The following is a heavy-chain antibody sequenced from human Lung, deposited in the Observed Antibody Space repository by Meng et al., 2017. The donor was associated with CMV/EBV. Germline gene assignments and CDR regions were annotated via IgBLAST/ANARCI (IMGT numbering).Heavy chain of an antibody. CDR2: IYFSGNT. V-gene: IGHV4-39*07. CDR1: GGSISSSSYY. D-gene: IGHD5-24*01. CDR3: VTETGYNYDN. Sequence: QLQREESGPGQVQPSETLSRTCSVSGGSISSSSYYWGWIRQSPGKGLEWIGSIYFSGNTYYNPSLKSRVTMSVGTAQNKFSLTLRSVTAADTAVYYCVTETGYNYDNWGQGALVTVSS. J-gene: IGHJ4*02.